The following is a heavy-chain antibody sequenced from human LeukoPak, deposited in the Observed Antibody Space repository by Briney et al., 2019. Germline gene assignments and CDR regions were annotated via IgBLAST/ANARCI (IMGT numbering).Heavy chain of an antibody. Sequence: PSETLSLTCTVSGDSISSYYWSWIRQPAGKGLEWIGRIYNGGRTSYNPSLKSRVTMSVDTSKNQFSLKLSPVTAADTAVYYCAREDSDYGVTYFDYWGQGTLVTVSS. D-gene: IGHD4-17*01. CDR1: GDSISSYY. CDR3: AREDSDYGVTYFDY. V-gene: IGHV4-4*07. J-gene: IGHJ4*02. CDR2: IYNGGRT.